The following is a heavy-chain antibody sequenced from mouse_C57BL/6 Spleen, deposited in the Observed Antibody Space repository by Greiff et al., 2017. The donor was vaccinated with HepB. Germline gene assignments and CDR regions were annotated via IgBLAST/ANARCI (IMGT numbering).Heavy chain of an antibody. CDR2: ISDGGSYT. V-gene: IGHV5-4*03. CDR3: ARVAQQAWFAY. Sequence: DVKLVESGGGLVKPGGSLKLSCAASGFTFSSYAMSWVRQTPEKRLEWVATISDGGSYTYYPDNVKGRFTISRDNAKNNLYLQMSHLKSEDTAMYYCARVAQQAWFAYWGQGTLVTVSA. CDR1: GFTFSSYA. D-gene: IGHD3-2*02. J-gene: IGHJ3*01.